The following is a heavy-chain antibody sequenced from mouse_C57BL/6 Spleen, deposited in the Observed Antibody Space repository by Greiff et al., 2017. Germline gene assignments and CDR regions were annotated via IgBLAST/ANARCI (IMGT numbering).Heavy chain of an antibody. J-gene: IGHJ3*01. CDR2: IWSGGST. CDR1: GFSLTSYG. D-gene: IGHD3-2*02. V-gene: IGHV2-2*01. CDR3: AIPTAQATGFAY. Sequence: QLKESGPGLVQPSQSLSITCTVSGFSLTSYGVHWVRQSPGKGLEWLGVIWSGGSTDYNAAFISRLSISKDNSKSQVFFKMNSLQADDTAIYYCAIPTAQATGFAYWGQGTLVTVSA.